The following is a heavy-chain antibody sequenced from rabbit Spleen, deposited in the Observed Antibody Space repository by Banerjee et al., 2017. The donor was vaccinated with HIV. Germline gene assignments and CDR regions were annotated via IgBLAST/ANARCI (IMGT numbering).Heavy chain of an antibody. D-gene: IGHD6-1*01. J-gene: IGHJ4*01. CDR3: ARAYTGYGYAIDL. CDR1: GFDLSNYYY. Sequence: QTLEESGGDLVKPGASLTLTCTASGFDLSNYYYIYWVRQAPGKGLEWIGCIYTGGSGGIYYASWARGRLTISKTSSTTVTLQMTSLTAADTATYFCARAYTGYGYAIDLWGPAPSSPS. V-gene: IGHV1S40*01. CDR2: IYTGGSGGI.